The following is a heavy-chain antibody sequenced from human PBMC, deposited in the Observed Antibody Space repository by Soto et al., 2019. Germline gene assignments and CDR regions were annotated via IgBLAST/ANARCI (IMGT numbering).Heavy chain of an antibody. D-gene: IGHD1-26*01. CDR3: ARGRIVGAAFDY. Sequence: QVQLVQSGAEVKKSGASVKVSCKASGYTFTSSDINWVRQATGQGLEWMGWMNPNTGNTGYTQRFQGRVTMTRNISTTTAYMELSSLRSDDTAVYYCARGRIVGAAFDYWGQGTLVTVSS. J-gene: IGHJ4*02. CDR2: MNPNTGNT. V-gene: IGHV1-8*01. CDR1: GYTFTSSD.